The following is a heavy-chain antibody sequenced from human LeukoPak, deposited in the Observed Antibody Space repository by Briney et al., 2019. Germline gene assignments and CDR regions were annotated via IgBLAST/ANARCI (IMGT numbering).Heavy chain of an antibody. D-gene: IGHD5-18*01. CDR2: ISGSGGST. CDR3: ANVDTAMVGPFDY. Sequence: GGSLRLSCAASGFTFSSYAMSWVRQAPGKGLEWVSAISGSGGSTYYADSVKGRFTISRDNSKNTLYLQMNSLRAEDTAVYYCANVDTAMVGPFDYWGQGTLVTVSS. J-gene: IGHJ4*02. CDR1: GFTFSSYA. V-gene: IGHV3-23*01.